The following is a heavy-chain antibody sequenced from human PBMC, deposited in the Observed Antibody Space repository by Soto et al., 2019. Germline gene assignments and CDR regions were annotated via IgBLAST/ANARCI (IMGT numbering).Heavy chain of an antibody. V-gene: IGHV3-30-3*01. CDR2: ISYDGSNK. Sequence: GGSLRLCCAASGFTFSSYAMHWVRQAPRKGLEWVAVISYDGSNKYYADSVKGRFTISRDNSKNTQYQQMNSLRAEDTAVYYCARDFGSPYYYYGMDVWGQGTTVTVSS. J-gene: IGHJ6*02. D-gene: IGHD3-3*01. CDR1: GFTFSSYA. CDR3: ARDFGSPYYYYGMDV.